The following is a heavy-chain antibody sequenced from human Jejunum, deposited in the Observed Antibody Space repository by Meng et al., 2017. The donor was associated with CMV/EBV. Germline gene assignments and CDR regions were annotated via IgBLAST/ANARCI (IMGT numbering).Heavy chain of an antibody. D-gene: IGHD6-6*01. Sequence: LQLQESGPDWVKPSSTLSLLCTVSGDPISSINYYWGWICQSTGKGLEWIGSIYYTGSTYYNPSLKSRLTISIDTSKNQFSLKLSSVTAADTAIYYCARGLSTSSSGYWGQGTLVTVSS. CDR2: IYYTGST. V-gene: IGHV4-39*07. J-gene: IGHJ4*02. CDR3: ARGLSTSSSGY. CDR1: GDPISSINYY.